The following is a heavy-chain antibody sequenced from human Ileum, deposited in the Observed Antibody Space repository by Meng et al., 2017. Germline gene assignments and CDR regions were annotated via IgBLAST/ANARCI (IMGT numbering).Heavy chain of an antibody. V-gene: IGHV6-1*01. D-gene: IGHD3-22*01. J-gene: IGHJ4*02. CDR1: GCSVSSNIAA. CDR3: ASGSGSLDY. Sequence: QVQQSGPGVVKTTQTASLTCAFTGCSVSSNIAACNWFRQSPWRGLEWLGRTNYRSKWYSEYAISEKRGITITPDTSKNQFSLQRNSVTPEDTVVYYCASGSGSLDYWGPGTLVTVSS. CDR2: TNYRSKWYS.